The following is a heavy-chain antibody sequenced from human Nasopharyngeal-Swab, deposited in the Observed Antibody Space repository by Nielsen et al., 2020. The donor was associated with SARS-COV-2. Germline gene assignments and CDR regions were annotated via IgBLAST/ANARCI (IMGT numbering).Heavy chain of an antibody. Sequence: GSLRLSCTVSGGSISSSSYYWGWIRQPPGKGLEWIGSIFYSGSTYYNPSLKSRVTISVDTSKNQFSLKLGSVTAADTAVYYCARLGIAARWGYWGQGTLVTVSS. D-gene: IGHD6-6*01. J-gene: IGHJ4*02. CDR1: GGSISSSSYY. V-gene: IGHV4-39*01. CDR3: ARLGIAARWGY. CDR2: IFYSGST.